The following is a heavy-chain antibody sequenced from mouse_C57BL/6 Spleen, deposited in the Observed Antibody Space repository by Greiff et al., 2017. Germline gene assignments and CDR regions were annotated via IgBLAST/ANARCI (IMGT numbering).Heavy chain of an antibody. CDR2: IDPETGGT. V-gene: IGHV1-15*01. CDR3: TRWGLGAWFAY. D-gene: IGHD3-1*01. J-gene: IGHJ3*01. Sequence: VKLVESGAELVRPGASVTLSCKASGYTFTDYEMHWVKQTPVHGLEWIGAIDPETGGTAYNQKFKGKAILTADKSSSTAYMELRSLTSEDSAVYYCTRWGLGAWFAYWGQGTLVTVSA. CDR1: GYTFTDYE.